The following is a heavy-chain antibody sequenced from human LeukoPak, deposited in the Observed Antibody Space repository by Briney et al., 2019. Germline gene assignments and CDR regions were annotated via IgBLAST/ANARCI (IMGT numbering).Heavy chain of an antibody. CDR2: INHSGST. D-gene: IGHD3-9*01. CDR1: GGSFSGYY. CDR3: AREGFRGRYFDWLLPYDAFDI. V-gene: IGHV4-34*01. J-gene: IGHJ3*02. Sequence: SETLSLTCAVYGGSFSGYYWSWIRQPPGKGLEWIGEINHSGSTNYNPSLKSRVTISVDTSKNQFSLKLSSVTAADTAVYYCAREGFRGRYFDWLLPYDAFDIWGQGTMVTVSS.